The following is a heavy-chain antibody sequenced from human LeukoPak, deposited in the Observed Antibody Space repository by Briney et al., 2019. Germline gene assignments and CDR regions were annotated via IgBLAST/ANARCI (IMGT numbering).Heavy chain of an antibody. CDR1: GFTFSSYA. V-gene: IGHV3-48*04. CDR2: ITSSATTI. CDR3: ARDPGKAKSEGYFDY. Sequence: GGSLRLSCAASGFTFSSYAMSWVRQAPGKGLEWVSYITSSATTIYYADSVKGRFTISRDNAKNSLYLQMNSLRAGDAAVYYCARDPGKAKSEGYFDYWGQGTLVTVSS. J-gene: IGHJ4*02.